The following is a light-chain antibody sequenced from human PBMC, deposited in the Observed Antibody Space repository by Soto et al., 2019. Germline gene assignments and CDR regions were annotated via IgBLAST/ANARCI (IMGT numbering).Light chain of an antibody. CDR3: CSYAGSSTLYV. CDR1: SSDIGTYNL. J-gene: IGLJ1*01. V-gene: IGLV2-23*02. Sequence: SALTQPASVSGSPGQSITISCTGTSSDIGTYNLVSWYQQHPGKAPKLMIYEVNKRPSGVSDRFSGSKSGNTASLTISGLQAEDEADYYCCSYAGSSTLYVFGTGTKLTVL. CDR2: EVN.